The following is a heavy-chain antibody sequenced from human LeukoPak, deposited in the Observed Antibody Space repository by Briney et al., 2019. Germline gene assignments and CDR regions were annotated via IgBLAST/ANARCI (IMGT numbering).Heavy chain of an antibody. CDR1: GFTFSSYW. CDR3: ARDSGGDYGLTVVDY. CDR2: INSDGSST. Sequence: GGSLRLSCAASGFTFSSYWMHWVRQAPGKGLVWVSRINSDGSSTSYADSVKGRFTISRGNAKNTLYLQTNSLRAEDTAVYYCARDSGGDYGLTVVDYWGQGTLVTVSS. D-gene: IGHD4-17*01. J-gene: IGHJ4*02. V-gene: IGHV3-74*01.